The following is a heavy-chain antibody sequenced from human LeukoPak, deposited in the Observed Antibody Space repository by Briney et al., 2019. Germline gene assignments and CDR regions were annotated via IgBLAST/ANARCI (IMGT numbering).Heavy chain of an antibody. CDR1: GYTFTSYA. CDR3: ASGSYSSGWYTADDAFDI. CDR2: INAGNGNT. Sequence: ASVKVSCKASGYTFTSYAMHWVRQAPGQRLEWMGWINAGNGNTKYSQKFQGRVTITRDTSASTAYMELSSLRSEDTAVYYCASGSYSSGWYTADDAFDIWGQGTMVTVSS. D-gene: IGHD6-19*01. J-gene: IGHJ3*02. V-gene: IGHV1-3*01.